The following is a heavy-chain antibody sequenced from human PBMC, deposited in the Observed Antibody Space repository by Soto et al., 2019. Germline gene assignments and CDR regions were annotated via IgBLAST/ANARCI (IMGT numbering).Heavy chain of an antibody. V-gene: IGHV4-59*01. Sequence: QVQLQESGPGLVKPSETLSLTCTVSGGSISSYYWSWIRQPPGKGLEWIGYIYYSGSTNYNPSLKRRVNISVDTYKNQFSLKLRSVTAADTAVYYCARDNGDYGRYYYYGMDVWGQGTTVTVSS. CDR1: GGSISSYY. CDR3: ARDNGDYGRYYYYGMDV. D-gene: IGHD4-17*01. J-gene: IGHJ6*02. CDR2: IYYSGST.